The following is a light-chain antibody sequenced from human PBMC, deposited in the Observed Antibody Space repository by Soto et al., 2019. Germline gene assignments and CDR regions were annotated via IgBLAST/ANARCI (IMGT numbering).Light chain of an antibody. J-gene: IGKJ3*01. CDR1: QSVTSNA. V-gene: IGKV3-20*01. CDR3: QQYGSSLFT. CDR2: GVS. Sequence: EIVLTQSSATLSLSPGERATLSCRASQSVTSNALAWYQQKPGQAPRLLIYGVSSRATGIPDRFSGSGSGTDFTLTISSLEPEDFAVYYCQQYGSSLFTFGPGTKVDIK.